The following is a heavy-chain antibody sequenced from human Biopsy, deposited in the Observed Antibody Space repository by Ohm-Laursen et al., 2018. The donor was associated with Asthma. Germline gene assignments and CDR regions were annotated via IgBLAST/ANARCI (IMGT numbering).Heavy chain of an antibody. CDR1: GASVSTPNY. V-gene: IGHV4-38-2*02. D-gene: IGHD3-3*01. CDR2: VYYTGNT. CDR3: ASGPEWYGLDV. J-gene: IGHJ6*02. Sequence: SETLSLTCSVSGASVSTPNYWAWIRQPPGKRLEWVGSVYYTGNTYYNQSLKSRLSLSVDASRSQFSLRLRSVTAADTAVYYCASGPEWYGLDVWGQGTTVTVSS.